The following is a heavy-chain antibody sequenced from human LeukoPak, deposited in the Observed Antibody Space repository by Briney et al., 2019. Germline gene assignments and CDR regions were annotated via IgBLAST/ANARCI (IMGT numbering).Heavy chain of an antibody. CDR3: AKDPEYSSGFFDY. V-gene: IGHV3-23*01. Sequence: GGSLRLSCAASGFTFSSYAMSWVRQAPGKGLGWVSAISGSGGSTYYADSVKGRFTISRDNSKNTLYLQMNSLRAEDTAVYYCAKDPEYSSGFFDYWGQGTLVTVSS. J-gene: IGHJ4*02. CDR1: GFTFSSYA. CDR2: ISGSGGST. D-gene: IGHD6-19*01.